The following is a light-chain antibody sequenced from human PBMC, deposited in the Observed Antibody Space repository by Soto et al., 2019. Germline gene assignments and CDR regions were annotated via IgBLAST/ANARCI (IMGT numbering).Light chain of an antibody. J-gene: IGKJ4*01. CDR1: QSISSW. CDR3: QQYNSSSLT. Sequence: DIPMTQSPSTLAASVGDRVTITCRASQSISSWLAWYQQEPGKAPKFLIYKASNLEVGVPSRFSGSGSGTEFTLTISSLQPDDFATYYYQQYNSSSLTLGGGTQVEMK. V-gene: IGKV1-5*03. CDR2: KAS.